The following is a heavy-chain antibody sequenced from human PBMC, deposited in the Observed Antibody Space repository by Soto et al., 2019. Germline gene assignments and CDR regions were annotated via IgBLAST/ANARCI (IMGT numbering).Heavy chain of an antibody. CDR2: ISYDGSNK. D-gene: IGHD6-19*01. J-gene: IGHJ6*02. CDR1: GFTLSREG. Sequence: QVQLVESGGGVVQPGRSPRLSCAASGFTLSREGMHWVRQAPGKGLEWVAVISYDGSNKYYGDSVKGRFTISRDNSKNTVYLQMNSLRAEDTAVYYCAKDALTVAGPQRGSLDVWGQGTTVTVSS. CDR3: AKDALTVAGPQRGSLDV. V-gene: IGHV3-30*18.